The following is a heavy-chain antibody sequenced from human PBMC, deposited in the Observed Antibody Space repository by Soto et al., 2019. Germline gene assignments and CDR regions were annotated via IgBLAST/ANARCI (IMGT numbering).Heavy chain of an antibody. J-gene: IGHJ6*02. V-gene: IGHV1-2*02. CDR3: ARAYDFWSGYFLDV. CDR1: GYTFTGYY. Sequence: ASVKVSCKASGYTFTGYYMHWVRQAPGQGLEWMGWINPNSGGTNYAQKFQGRVTMTRDTSISTAYMELSRLRSDDTAVYYCARAYDFWSGYFLDVWGQGTKVTVYS. CDR2: INPNSGGT. D-gene: IGHD3-3*01.